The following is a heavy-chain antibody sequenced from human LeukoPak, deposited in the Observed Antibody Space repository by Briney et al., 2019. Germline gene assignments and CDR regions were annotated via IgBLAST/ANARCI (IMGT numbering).Heavy chain of an antibody. D-gene: IGHD3-10*01. CDR1: GFTFSSYS. V-gene: IGHV3-21*01. CDR3: ARDTLTFPGPNDY. CDR2: ICSSSSYI. Sequence: GGSLRLSCAASGFTFSSYSMNWVRQAPGKGLEWVSSICSSSSYIYYAASVKGRLTISRDNAKNSLYLQMKSLRAEDTAVYYCARDTLTFPGPNDYWGQGTLVTVSS. J-gene: IGHJ4*02.